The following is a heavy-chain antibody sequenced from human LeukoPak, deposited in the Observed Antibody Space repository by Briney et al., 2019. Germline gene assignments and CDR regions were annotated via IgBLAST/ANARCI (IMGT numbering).Heavy chain of an antibody. J-gene: IGHJ4*02. CDR3: ATIMITFGGVTGIDY. CDR2: INHSGST. D-gene: IGHD3-16*01. CDR1: GGSFSGYY. V-gene: IGHV4-34*01. Sequence: SETLSLTCAVSGGSFSGYYWSWIRQPPGKGLEWIGEINHSGSTNYNPSLKSRVTISLDTSKNQFSLKLSSVTAADTAVYYCATIMITFGGVTGIDYWGQGTLVTVSS.